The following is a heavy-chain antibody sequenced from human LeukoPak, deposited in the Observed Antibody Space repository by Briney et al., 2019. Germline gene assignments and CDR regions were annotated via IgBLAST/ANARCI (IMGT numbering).Heavy chain of an antibody. D-gene: IGHD3-10*01. CDR3: AKVMGRRLLWFGDGNYFDY. V-gene: IGHV3-30*18. CDR1: GFTFSSYG. CDR2: ISYDGSNK. J-gene: IGHJ4*02. Sequence: SGGSLRLSCAASGFTFSSYGMHWVRRAPGKGLEWVAVISYDGSNKYYSDSVRGRFTISRDNSKNTLYLQMNSLRAEDTAVYYCAKVMGRRLLWFGDGNYFDYWGQGTLVTVSS.